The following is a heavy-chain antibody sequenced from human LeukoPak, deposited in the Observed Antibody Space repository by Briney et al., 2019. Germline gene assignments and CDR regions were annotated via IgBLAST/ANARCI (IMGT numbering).Heavy chain of an antibody. CDR3: ASRLVVPAATVDY. Sequence: GGSLRLSCAASGSTFSDYYMSWIRQAPGKGLEWVSYISSSGSTIYYADSVKGRFTISRDNAKNSLYLQMNSLRAEDTAVYYCASRLVVPAATVDYWGQGTLVTVSS. V-gene: IGHV3-11*04. D-gene: IGHD2-2*01. J-gene: IGHJ4*02. CDR2: ISSSGSTI. CDR1: GSTFSDYY.